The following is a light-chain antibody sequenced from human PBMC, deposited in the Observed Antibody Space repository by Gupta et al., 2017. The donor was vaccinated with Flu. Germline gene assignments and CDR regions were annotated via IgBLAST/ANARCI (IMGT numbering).Light chain of an antibody. V-gene: IGKV3-20*01. Sequence: ARATLSCRASQSVGNNYLAWYQQKPGQAPRLLIYGASTRATGIPDRFSGSGSGTDFTLTISRLEPEDSAVYYCHQYASSPLTFGGGNKVEIK. CDR2: GAS. J-gene: IGKJ4*01. CDR1: QSVGNNY. CDR3: HQYASSPLT.